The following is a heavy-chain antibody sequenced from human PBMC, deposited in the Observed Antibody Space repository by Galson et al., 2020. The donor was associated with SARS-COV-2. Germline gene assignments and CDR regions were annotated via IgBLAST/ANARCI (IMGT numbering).Heavy chain of an antibody. CDR3: ARATFEYYDLWSGYYSHYYYGMDV. J-gene: IGHJ6*02. Sequence: SETLSLTCTVSGGSISSGAYYWSWIRQHPGKGLEWIGYIYYSGSTYSNPSLKSRVTISVDTSKNQFSLKLSSVTAADTAVYYCARATFEYYDLWSGYYSHYYYGMDVWGQGTTVTVSS. CDR2: IYYSGST. V-gene: IGHV4-31*03. CDR1: GGSISSGAYY. D-gene: IGHD3-3*01.